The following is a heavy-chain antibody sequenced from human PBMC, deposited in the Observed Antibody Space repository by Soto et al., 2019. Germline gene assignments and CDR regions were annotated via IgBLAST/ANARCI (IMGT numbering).Heavy chain of an antibody. CDR3: ASDPHYYDSSAYYPDDAFEI. Sequence: QVQLQESGPGLVKPSETLSLTCTVSGGSISNYYWSWIRQPPGQGLEWIGYMSYSGNTNYNPSLKSRVTISVDTSKNQFSLKLSSVTAADTAVYYCASDPHYYDSSAYYPDDAFEIWGQGTMVTVSS. CDR2: MSYSGNT. V-gene: IGHV4-59*01. J-gene: IGHJ3*02. CDR1: GGSISNYY. D-gene: IGHD3-22*01.